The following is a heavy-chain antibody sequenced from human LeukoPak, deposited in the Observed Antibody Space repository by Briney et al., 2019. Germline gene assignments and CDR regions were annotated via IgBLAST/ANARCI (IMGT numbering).Heavy chain of an antibody. CDR1: GYTFTGYS. J-gene: IGHJ4*02. D-gene: IGHD3-10*01. CDR2: INPNSGGT. Sequence: GASVKVSCKASGYTFTGYSMHWVRQAPGQGLEWMGWINPNSGGTNYAQKFQGRVTMTRDTSISTAYMELSRLRSDDTAVYHCARALGRLSGSDYWGQGTLVTVSS. V-gene: IGHV1-2*02. CDR3: ARALGRLSGSDY.